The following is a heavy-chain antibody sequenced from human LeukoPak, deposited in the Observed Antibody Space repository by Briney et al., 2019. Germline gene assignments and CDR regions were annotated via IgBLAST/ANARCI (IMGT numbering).Heavy chain of an antibody. CDR3: ASHYDFWSGPAQYNWFDP. J-gene: IGHJ5*02. Sequence: NPSETLSLTCPVYGGSFSGYYWSWIRQPPGKGLEWIGEINHSGSTNYNPSLKSRVTISVDTSKNQFSLKLSSVTAADTAVYYCASHYDFWSGPAQYNWFDPWGQGTLVTVSS. V-gene: IGHV4-34*01. CDR1: GGSFSGYY. CDR2: INHSGST. D-gene: IGHD3-3*01.